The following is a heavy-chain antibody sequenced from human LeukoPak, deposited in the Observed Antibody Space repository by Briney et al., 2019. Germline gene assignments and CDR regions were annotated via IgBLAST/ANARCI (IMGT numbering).Heavy chain of an antibody. CDR3: AKDQPLGEACDY. D-gene: IGHD3-16*01. V-gene: IGHV3-23*01. Sequence: GGSLRLSCAASGFTFSSYAMSWVRQAPGKGLEWVSAISGGDGRTYYADSVKGRFTISRDNSKNTLYLQMNSLRAEDTAVYYCAKDQPLGEACDYWGQGTLVTVSS. CDR1: GFTFSSYA. J-gene: IGHJ4*02. CDR2: ISGGDGRT.